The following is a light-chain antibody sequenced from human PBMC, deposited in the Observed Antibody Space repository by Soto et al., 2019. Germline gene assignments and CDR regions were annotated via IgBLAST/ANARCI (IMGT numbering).Light chain of an antibody. V-gene: IGKV1-5*03. CDR3: QQYNSYST. CDR2: KAS. Sequence: DTQMTQSPSTLSASVGDRVTITCRASQSIPSWLAWYQQKPGKAPKLLIYKASSLESGVPSRFSGSGSGTEFTLTISSLQPDDFATDYCQQYNSYSTFGQGTKVEIK. J-gene: IGKJ1*01. CDR1: QSIPSW.